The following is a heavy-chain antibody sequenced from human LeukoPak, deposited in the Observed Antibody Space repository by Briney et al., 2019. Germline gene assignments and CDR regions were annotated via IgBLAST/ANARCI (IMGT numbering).Heavy chain of an antibody. J-gene: IGHJ4*02. CDR3: ARALTPSSAGTIDY. Sequence: ASVKVSCKASGYTFTGYYMHWVRQAPGQGLDWMGWINPTSGGTYYAQRFQGRVTMTRDTSISKAYMELTRLRSDDTAVYYCARALTPSSAGTIDYWGQGTLVTVSS. V-gene: IGHV1-2*02. CDR2: INPTSGGT. CDR1: GYTFTGYY. D-gene: IGHD6-13*01.